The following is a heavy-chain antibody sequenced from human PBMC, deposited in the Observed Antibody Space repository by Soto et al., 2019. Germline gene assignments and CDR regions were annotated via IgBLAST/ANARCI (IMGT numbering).Heavy chain of an antibody. CDR3: ARGFQIFGLVKKIDP. CDR1: GYTFTNYE. CDR2: ISPSSGNT. D-gene: IGHD3-3*01. V-gene: IGHV1-8*01. J-gene: IGHJ5*02. Sequence: QVQLVQSGAEVKKPGASVTVSCQASGYTFTNYEINWVRQAPGQGLEWLGWISPSSGNTGYPQKFQGRLSMDPNNSMNTAYTELSSLTSDDTAVYYCARGFQIFGLVKKIDPWGQGTLVIVSS.